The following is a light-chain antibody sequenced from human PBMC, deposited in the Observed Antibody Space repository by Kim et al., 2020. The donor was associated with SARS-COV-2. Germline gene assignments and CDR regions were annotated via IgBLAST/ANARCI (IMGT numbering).Light chain of an antibody. CDR3: QVWDTNPVV. CDR2: RDS. CDR1: NIARKN. V-gene: IGLV3-9*01. Sequence: SYELTQPLSVSVALGQTATITCGGNNIARKNVQWYQQRPGQPPVLVIYRDSSRPSGIPERFSGSNSWNTAPLTISGAQAGDAADFYFQVWDTNPVVFGGG. J-gene: IGLJ3*02.